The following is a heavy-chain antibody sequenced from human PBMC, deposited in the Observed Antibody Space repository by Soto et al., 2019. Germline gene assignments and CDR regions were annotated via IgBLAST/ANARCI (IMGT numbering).Heavy chain of an antibody. CDR1: GFTFSNAC. J-gene: IGHJ2*01. Sequence: EVQLVESGGGLVKPGGSLRLSCAASGFTFSNACMNWVRQAPGKGLEWVGRIKSKTDGGTKDYAAPVKGRFTISRDDSKNTLYLQMNSLKTEDTAVYYCTTDYGYRYFDLWGRGTLVTVSS. CDR2: IKSKTDGGTK. D-gene: IGHD2-2*02. V-gene: IGHV3-15*07. CDR3: TTDYGYRYFDL.